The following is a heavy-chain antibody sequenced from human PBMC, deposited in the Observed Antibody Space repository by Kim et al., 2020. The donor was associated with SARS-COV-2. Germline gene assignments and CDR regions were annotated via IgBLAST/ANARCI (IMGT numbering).Heavy chain of an antibody. CDR3: ARGINGAADFDY. J-gene: IGHJ4*02. Sequence: GESLKISCKGSGYSFTSYWISWVRQMPGKGLEWMGRIDPSDSYTNYSPSFQGHVTISADKSISTAYLQWSSLKASDTAMYYCARGINGAADFDYWGQGTLVTVSS. CDR1: GYSFTSYW. D-gene: IGHD2-8*01. V-gene: IGHV5-10-1*01. CDR2: IDPSDSYT.